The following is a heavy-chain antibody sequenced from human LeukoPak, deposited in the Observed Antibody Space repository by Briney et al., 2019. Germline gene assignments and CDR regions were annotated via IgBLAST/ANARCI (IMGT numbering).Heavy chain of an antibody. J-gene: IGHJ3*02. V-gene: IGHV5-51*01. Sequence: GESLKISCKGSGYSFTSYWIGWVRQMPGKGLEWMGIIYPGDSDTRYSPSFQGQVTISADKSISTAYLQWSSLKASDTAMYYCARAYDILTGTGAFDIWGQGTMVTVSS. CDR3: ARAYDILTGTGAFDI. D-gene: IGHD3-9*01. CDR1: GYSFTSYW. CDR2: IYPGDSDT.